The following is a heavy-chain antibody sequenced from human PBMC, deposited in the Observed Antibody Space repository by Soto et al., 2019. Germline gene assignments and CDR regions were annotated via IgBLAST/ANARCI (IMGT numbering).Heavy chain of an antibody. D-gene: IGHD2-8*01. Sequence: QVQLVQSGAEVKKPGSSVKVSCTASGGTFRSYAIIWVRQAPGQGLEWMGGIIPIFGTANYAKKFQGRVTITADESTSTAYMALSSLSSEDTAVYYCARGRFVDVYATPYYYYYGMDVWGQGTTVTVSS. CDR1: GGTFRSYA. CDR3: ARGRFVDVYATPYYYYYGMDV. V-gene: IGHV1-69*01. CDR2: IIPIFGTA. J-gene: IGHJ6*02.